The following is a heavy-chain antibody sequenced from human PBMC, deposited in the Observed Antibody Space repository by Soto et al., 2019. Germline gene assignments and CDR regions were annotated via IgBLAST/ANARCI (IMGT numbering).Heavy chain of an antibody. CDR3: ARGDTPMITGMDSFDI. V-gene: IGHV3-7*01. Sequence: PGGSLRLSCAASGFTFSRYWMNWVRQAPGKGLEWVAHIKQDGTEKNYVDSVKGRFTISRDNARNSLYLQMDSLRAEDTAVYFCARGDTPMITGMDSFDIWGQGTMVTVSS. CDR2: IKQDGTEK. J-gene: IGHJ3*02. D-gene: IGHD5-18*01. CDR1: GFTFSRYW.